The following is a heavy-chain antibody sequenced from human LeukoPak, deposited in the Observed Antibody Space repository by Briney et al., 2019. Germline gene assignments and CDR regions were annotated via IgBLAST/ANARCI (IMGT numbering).Heavy chain of an antibody. Sequence: TLSFTCTVSGGSISSSSYYWGWIRQPPGKGLEWIGSIYYSGSTYYNPSLKSRVTISVDTSKNQFTLKLSSVTAADTAVYYCASMVRGVLFQHWGQGTLVTVSS. CDR1: GGSISSSSYY. CDR2: IYYSGST. J-gene: IGHJ1*01. D-gene: IGHD3-10*01. CDR3: ASMVRGVLFQH. V-gene: IGHV4-39*06.